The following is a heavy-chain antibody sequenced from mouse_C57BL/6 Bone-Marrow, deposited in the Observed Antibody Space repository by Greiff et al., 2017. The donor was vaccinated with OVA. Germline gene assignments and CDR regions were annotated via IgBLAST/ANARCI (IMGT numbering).Heavy chain of an antibody. CDR3: ARGEGSWDGDY. Sequence: QVQLKQPGAELVKPGASVKMSCKASGYTFTSYWITWVKQRPGQGLEWIGDIYPGSGSTNYNEKFKSKATLTVDTSSSTAYMQLSSLTSEDSAVYYCARGEGSWDGDYWGQGTTLTVSS. CDR1: GYTFTSYW. J-gene: IGHJ2*01. D-gene: IGHD4-1*01. CDR2: IYPGSGST. V-gene: IGHV1-55*01.